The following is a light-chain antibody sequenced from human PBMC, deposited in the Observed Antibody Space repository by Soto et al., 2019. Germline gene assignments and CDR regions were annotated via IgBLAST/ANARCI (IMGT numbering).Light chain of an antibody. CDR3: SSYTTNNAHV. Sequence: QSALTQPASISASPGQSISISCTGTSNDVGAFDYVSWYHQHPGKAPKLIIFEVFNRPSGVSTRFSGSKSGSTASLTISGLQAEDEADYFCSSYTTNNAHVFGGGTKVTVL. CDR1: SNDVGAFDY. CDR2: EVF. J-gene: IGLJ2*01. V-gene: IGLV2-14*01.